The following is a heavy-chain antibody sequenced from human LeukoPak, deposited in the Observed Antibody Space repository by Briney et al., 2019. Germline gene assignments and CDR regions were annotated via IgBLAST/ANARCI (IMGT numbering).Heavy chain of an antibody. D-gene: IGHD3-3*01. V-gene: IGHV3-15*01. CDR1: GFTVSSNY. J-gene: IGHJ3*02. Sequence: GGSLRLSCAASGFTVSSNYMSWVRQAPGKGLEWVGRIKSKTDGGTTDYAAPVKGRFTISRDDSKNTLYLQMNSLKTEDTAVYYCTTDCYDFWSGYYYGAFDIWGQGTMVTVSS. CDR3: TTDCYDFWSGYYYGAFDI. CDR2: IKSKTDGGTT.